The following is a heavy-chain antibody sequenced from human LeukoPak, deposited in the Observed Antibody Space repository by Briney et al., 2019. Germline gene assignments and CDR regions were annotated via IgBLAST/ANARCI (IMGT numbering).Heavy chain of an antibody. CDR2: IIQDGSEK. CDR1: GFTFTSYW. CDR3: ARVLYSSSPQY. J-gene: IGHJ4*02. Sequence: RGSLRLSCAASGFTFTSYWMSWGRQAPGKGLEWVASIIQDGSEKNYVASLKGRFTISRDNAKRSVFLQMNSLRVEDTAVYYCARVLYSSSPQYWGQGILVTVSS. V-gene: IGHV3-7*01. D-gene: IGHD6-13*01.